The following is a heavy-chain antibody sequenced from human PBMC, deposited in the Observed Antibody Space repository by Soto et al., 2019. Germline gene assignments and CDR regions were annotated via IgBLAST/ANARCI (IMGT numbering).Heavy chain of an antibody. J-gene: IGHJ6*03. CDR2: IYYSGST. D-gene: IGHD3-10*01. CDR1: GGSTSSYY. V-gene: IGHV4-59*01. Sequence: PSETLSLTCTVSGGSTSSYYWSWIRQPPGKGLKWIGYIYYSGSTNYNPSLKSRVTISVDTSKNQFSLNLSSVTAADTAVYYCARDWSGELTTRASYSYMGVAGKGTRVTVSS. CDR3: ARDWSGELTTRASYSYMGV.